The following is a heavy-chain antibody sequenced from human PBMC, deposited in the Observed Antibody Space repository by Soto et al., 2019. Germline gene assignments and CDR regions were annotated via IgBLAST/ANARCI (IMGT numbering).Heavy chain of an antibody. Sequence: SETLSLTCTVSGGSISSSSYYWGWIRQPPGKGLEWIGSIYYSGSTYYNPSLKSRVTISVDTSKNQFSLKLSSVTAADTAVYYCARAPSRSWSRGGMDVWGQGTTVTVSS. CDR2: IYYSGST. CDR3: ARAPSRSWSRGGMDV. J-gene: IGHJ6*02. D-gene: IGHD6-13*01. V-gene: IGHV4-39*01. CDR1: GGSISSSSYY.